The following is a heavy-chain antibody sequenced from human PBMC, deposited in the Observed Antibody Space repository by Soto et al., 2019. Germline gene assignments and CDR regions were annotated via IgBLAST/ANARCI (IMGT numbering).Heavy chain of an antibody. V-gene: IGHV4-34*01. CDR3: ARGLDYDFWSGLRLGFDY. CDR2: INHSGST. D-gene: IGHD3-3*01. J-gene: IGHJ4*02. Sequence: QVQLQQWGAGLLKPSETLSLTCAVYGGSFSGYYWSWIRQPPGKGLEWIGEINHSGSTNYNPSLKSRVTISVHTSKNQLSLKLSSVTAADTALYYCARGLDYDFWSGLRLGFDYWGQGTLVTVSS. CDR1: GGSFSGYY.